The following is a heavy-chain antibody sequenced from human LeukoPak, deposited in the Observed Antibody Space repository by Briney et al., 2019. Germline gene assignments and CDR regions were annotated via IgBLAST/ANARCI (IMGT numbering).Heavy chain of an antibody. CDR3: ARDFTPEWFDIH. Sequence: GGSLRLSCVASGLAFSSYSMHWVRQAPGKGLEWVGVISYDGSDEYYTDSVKGRFTISRDDSKNTVYLQMNSLRADDTAVYYCARDFTPEWFDIHWGQGTLVTVS. J-gene: IGHJ4*02. V-gene: IGHV3-30*04. CDR1: GLAFSSYS. CDR2: ISYDGSDE. D-gene: IGHD3-3*01.